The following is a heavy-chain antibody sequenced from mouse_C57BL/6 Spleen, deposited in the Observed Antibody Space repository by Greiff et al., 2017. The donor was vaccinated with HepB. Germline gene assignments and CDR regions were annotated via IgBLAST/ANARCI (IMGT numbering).Heavy chain of an antibody. Sequence: DVMLVESGGGLVQPGGSLKLSCAASGFTFSDYGMAWVRQAPRKGPEWVAFISNLAYSIYYADTVTGRFTISRENAKNTLYLEMSSLRSEDTAMYYCARQGGYEDWYFDVWGTGTTVTVSS. D-gene: IGHD2-2*01. V-gene: IGHV5-15*01. CDR2: ISNLAYSI. J-gene: IGHJ1*03. CDR3: ARQGGYEDWYFDV. CDR1: GFTFSDYG.